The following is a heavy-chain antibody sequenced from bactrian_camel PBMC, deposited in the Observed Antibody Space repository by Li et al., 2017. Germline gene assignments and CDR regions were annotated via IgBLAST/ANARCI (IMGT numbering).Heavy chain of an antibody. CDR1: GFQFSDYP. J-gene: IGHJ4*01. CDR2: IAYDGWVT. D-gene: IGHD2*01. V-gene: IGHV3S42*01. CDR3: AAAPGGRCRSTSFRW. Sequence: VQLVESGGGSVQAGGSLRLSCAASGFQFSDYPMSWVRQAPGKGLEWVAQIAYDGWVTRYHDSAKGRFTISRDNARNTLYLQTNSLKPEDTSMYYCAAAPGGRCRSTSFRWWGQGTQVTVS.